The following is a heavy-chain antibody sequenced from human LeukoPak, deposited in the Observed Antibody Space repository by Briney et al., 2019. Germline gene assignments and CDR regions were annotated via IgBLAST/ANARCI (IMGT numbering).Heavy chain of an antibody. CDR1: GGSISSSSYY. D-gene: IGHD3-3*01. V-gene: IGHV4-39*07. CDR2: IYYSGST. J-gene: IGHJ4*02. Sequence: SETLSLTCTVSGGSISSSSYYWGWIRQPPGKGLEWIGSIYYSGSTYYHPSLKSRVTISVDTSTNQFSLKLSSVTAADTAVYYCATELEYYFDYWGQGTQVTVSS. CDR3: ATELEYYFDY.